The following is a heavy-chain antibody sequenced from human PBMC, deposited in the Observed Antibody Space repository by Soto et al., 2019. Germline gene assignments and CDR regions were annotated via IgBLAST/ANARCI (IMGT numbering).Heavy chain of an antibody. D-gene: IGHD7-27*01. J-gene: IGHJ4*02. Sequence: PGGSLSLSCAASGFTLSSYWMHWVRQAPGKGLVWVSRINSDGSSTTYADSVKGRFTISRDNAKNTLYLQMNSLRAEDTAVYYCASSLLTPFDYWGQGTLVTVSS. V-gene: IGHV3-74*01. CDR3: ASSLLTPFDY. CDR1: GFTLSSYW. CDR2: INSDGSST.